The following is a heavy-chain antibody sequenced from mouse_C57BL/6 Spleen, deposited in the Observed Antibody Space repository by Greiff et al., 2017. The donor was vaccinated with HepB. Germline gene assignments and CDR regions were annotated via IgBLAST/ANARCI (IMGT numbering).Heavy chain of an antibody. V-gene: IGHV1-50*01. CDR2: IDPSDSYT. Sequence: VQLQQPGAELVKPGASVKLSCKASGYTFTSYWMQWVKQRPGQGLEWIGEIDPSDSYTNYNQKFKGKATLTVDTSSSTAYMQLSSLTSEDSAVYYCARLLYDYDEYFDVWGTGTTVTVSS. CDR1: GYTFTSYW. J-gene: IGHJ1*03. D-gene: IGHD2-4*01. CDR3: ARLLYDYDEYFDV.